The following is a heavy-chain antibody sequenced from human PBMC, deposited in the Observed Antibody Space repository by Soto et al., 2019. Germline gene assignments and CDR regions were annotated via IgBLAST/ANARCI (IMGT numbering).Heavy chain of an antibody. Sequence: QVRLQESGPGLVKPSQTLSLTCTVSGGSISYGGYYWGWIRQHPGKGLEWIGYIYYSGTTYYNPSLNSRLTMSVDTSKNQFSLNLSSVTAADTAVYYCARAPDTGGCFDPWGQGTLFTVSS. J-gene: IGHJ5*02. CDR2: IYYSGTT. CDR3: ARAPDTGGCFDP. CDR1: GGSISYGGYY. D-gene: IGHD2-8*01. V-gene: IGHV4-31*03.